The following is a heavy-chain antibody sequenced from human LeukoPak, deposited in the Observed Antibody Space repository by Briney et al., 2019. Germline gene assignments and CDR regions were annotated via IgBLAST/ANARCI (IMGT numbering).Heavy chain of an antibody. CDR1: GGSISSSSYY. CDR2: IYYSGST. CDR3: ARLKRDYYDSSGLVFFDY. J-gene: IGHJ4*02. V-gene: IGHV4-39*02. Sequence: SETLSLTCTVSGGSISSSSYYWGWIRQPPGKRLEWIGSIYYSGSTYYNPSLKSRVTISVDTSKNHFSLRLSSVTAADTAVYNCARLKRDYYDSSGLVFFDYWGQGTLVTVSS. D-gene: IGHD3-22*01.